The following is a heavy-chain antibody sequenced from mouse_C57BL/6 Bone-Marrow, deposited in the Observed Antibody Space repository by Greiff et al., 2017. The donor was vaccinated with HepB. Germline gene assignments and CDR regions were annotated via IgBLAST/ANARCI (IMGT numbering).Heavy chain of an antibody. D-gene: IGHD2-1*01. CDR3: ARTVLPAWFAY. CDR1: GFTFSDYG. V-gene: IGHV5-17*01. J-gene: IGHJ3*01. CDR2: ISSGSSTI. Sequence: EVMLVESGGGLVKPGGSLKLSCAASGFTFSDYGMHWVRQAPEKGLEWVAYISSGSSTIYYADTVKGRFTISRDNAKNTLFLQMTCLSSEDMAMYYFARTVLPAWFAYWGQGTLVTVSA.